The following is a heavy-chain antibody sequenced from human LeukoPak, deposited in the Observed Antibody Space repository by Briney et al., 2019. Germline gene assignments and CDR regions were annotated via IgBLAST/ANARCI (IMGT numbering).Heavy chain of an antibody. D-gene: IGHD3-10*01. CDR1: GDSIINYY. CDR3: ARHRGSGSPYFDY. J-gene: IGHJ4*02. CDR2: IYYSGCT. V-gene: IGHV4-59*08. Sequence: SETLSLTCTVSGDSIINYYWSWIRQSPGKGLEWIGYIYYSGCTKYNPSLKSRVTISVDTSKNQFSLKLSSVTAADTAVYYCARHRGSGSPYFDYWGQGTLVTVSS.